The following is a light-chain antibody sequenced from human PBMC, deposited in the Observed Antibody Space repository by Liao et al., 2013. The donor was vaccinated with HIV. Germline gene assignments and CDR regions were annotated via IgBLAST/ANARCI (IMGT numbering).Light chain of an antibody. Sequence: SYELTQPPSVSLAPGQTASITCEGNKLGSKVVHWYQHKPGQAPVLVIYYHSDRPSGIPERFSGSKSGSTATLTISRVEAGDEADYYCQVWDSSGQDVVFGGGTKLTV. J-gene: IGLJ2*01. CDR3: QVWDSSGQDVV. CDR1: KLGSKV. CDR2: YHS. V-gene: IGLV3-21*04.